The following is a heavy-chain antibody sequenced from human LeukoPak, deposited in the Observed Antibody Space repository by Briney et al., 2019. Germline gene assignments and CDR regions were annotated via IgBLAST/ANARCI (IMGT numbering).Heavy chain of an antibody. V-gene: IGHV4-34*01. CDR2: INHSGST. D-gene: IGHD2-15*01. CDR3: ARHSARLVAAPPT. J-gene: IGHJ1*01. CDR1: GFTFSSYA. Sequence: GSLRLSCAASGFTFSSYAMSWVRQAPGKGLEWIGEINHSGSTNYNPSLKSRVTISVDTSKNQFSLKLSSVTAADTAVYYCARHSARLVAAPPTWGQGTLVTVSS.